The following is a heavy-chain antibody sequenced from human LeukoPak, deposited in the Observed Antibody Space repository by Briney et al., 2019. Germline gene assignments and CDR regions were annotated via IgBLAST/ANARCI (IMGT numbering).Heavy chain of an antibody. CDR2: ISGSGGST. CDR1: GFTFSNAW. V-gene: IGHV3-23*01. J-gene: IGHJ6*03. D-gene: IGHD1-14*01. CDR3: AKELTLFPISMDV. Sequence: GGSLRLSCAASGFTFSNAWMSWVRQAPGKGLEWVSAISGSGGSTYYADSVKGRFTISRDNSKNTLYLQMNSLRAEDTAVYYCAKELTLFPISMDVWGKGTTVTVSS.